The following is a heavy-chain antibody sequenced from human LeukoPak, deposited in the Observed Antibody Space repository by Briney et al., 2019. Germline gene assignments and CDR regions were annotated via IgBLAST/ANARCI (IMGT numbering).Heavy chain of an antibody. D-gene: IGHD3-16*02. J-gene: IGHJ4*02. CDR1: GFIFYSYA. V-gene: IGHV3-64*01. Sequence: GGSLRLSCSASGFIFYSYAMHWVRQAPGRGLEHVAAITSSGSSTFHANSVKGRFTISRDNSKNTLYLQMGSLRPEDMAVYFCTRGPGYDYVWGTYRADYWGQGTLVTVSS. CDR2: ITSSGSST. CDR3: TRGPGYDYVWGTYRADY.